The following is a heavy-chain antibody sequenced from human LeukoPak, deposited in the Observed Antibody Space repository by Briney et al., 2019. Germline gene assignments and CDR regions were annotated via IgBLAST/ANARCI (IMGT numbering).Heavy chain of an antibody. J-gene: IGHJ3*02. Sequence: GGPLRLSCAASGFTFSSYGMHWVRQAPGKGLEWVAVISYDGSNKYYADSVKGRFTISRDNSKNTLYLQMNSLRAEDTAVYYCANLAAAGTGAFDIWGQGTMVTVSS. V-gene: IGHV3-30*18. CDR2: ISYDGSNK. CDR1: GFTFSSYG. D-gene: IGHD6-13*01. CDR3: ANLAAAGTGAFDI.